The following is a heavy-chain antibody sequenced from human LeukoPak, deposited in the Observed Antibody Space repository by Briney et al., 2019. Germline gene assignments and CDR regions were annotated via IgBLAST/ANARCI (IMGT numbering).Heavy chain of an antibody. CDR1: GFTFGDYA. Sequence: GGSLRLSCTASGFTFGDYAMSWVRQAPGKGLEWVGFIRSKAYGGTTEYAASVKGRFTISRDDSTSIAYLQMNSLKTEDTAVYYCTRDPYYYDSSGYYYERCFDYWGQGTLVTVSS. D-gene: IGHD3-22*01. J-gene: IGHJ4*02. CDR3: TRDPYYYDSSGYYYERCFDY. CDR2: IRSKAYGGTT. V-gene: IGHV3-49*04.